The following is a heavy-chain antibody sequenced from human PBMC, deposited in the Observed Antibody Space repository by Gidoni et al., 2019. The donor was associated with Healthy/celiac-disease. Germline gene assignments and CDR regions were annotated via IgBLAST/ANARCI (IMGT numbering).Heavy chain of an antibody. V-gene: IGHV3-21*01. Sequence: EVPLVASGGGVVKPGGSLRLSCSASGFPFSRYSMNWVRQAPGKGLEWVSSISSSSSYIYYADSVKGRFTISRDNAKNSLYLQMNSLRAEDTAVYHCARDWRVVPATPERWFDPWGQGTLVTVSS. CDR3: ARDWRVVPATPERWFDP. CDR1: GFPFSRYS. D-gene: IGHD2-15*01. J-gene: IGHJ5*02. CDR2: ISSSSSYI.